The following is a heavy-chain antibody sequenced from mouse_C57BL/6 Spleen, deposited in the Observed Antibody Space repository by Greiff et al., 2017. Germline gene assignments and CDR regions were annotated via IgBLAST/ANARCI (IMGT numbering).Heavy chain of an antibody. CDR2: INPNNGGT. J-gene: IGHJ3*01. Sequence: EVQLQQSGPELVKPGASVKISCKASGYTFTDYYMNWVKQSHGKSLEWIGDINPNNGGTSYNQKFKGKATLTVDKSSSTAYMELRSLTSEASAVYYCAPHFAYWGQGTLVTVSA. CDR3: APHFAY. V-gene: IGHV1-26*01. D-gene: IGHD6-1*01. CDR1: GYTFTDYY.